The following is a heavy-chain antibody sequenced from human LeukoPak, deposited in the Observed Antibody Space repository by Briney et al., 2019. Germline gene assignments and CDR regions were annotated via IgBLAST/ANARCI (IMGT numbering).Heavy chain of an antibody. J-gene: IGHJ4*02. D-gene: IGHD4-17*01. V-gene: IGHV4-31*03. Sequence: SETLSLTCIVSGGSISSGGYYWSWIRQHPGKDLEWIGYIYYSGSTYYNPSLKSRITISVDTSKNQFSLKLSSVTAADTAVYYCARARGDYGDYEHYCDYWGQGTLVTVSS. CDR2: IYYSGST. CDR1: GGSISSGGYY. CDR3: ARARGDYGDYEHYCDY.